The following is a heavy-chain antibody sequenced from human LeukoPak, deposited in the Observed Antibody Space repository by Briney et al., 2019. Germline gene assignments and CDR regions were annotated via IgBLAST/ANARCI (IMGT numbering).Heavy chain of an antibody. CDR1: GGSFSGYY. Sequence: SETLSLTCAVYGGSFSGYYWSWIRQPPGKGLEWIGEINHSGSTNYNPSLKSRVTISVDTSKNQFSLKLSSVPAADTAVYYCARALVGATELWFDPWGQGTLVTVSS. D-gene: IGHD1-26*01. CDR3: ARALVGATELWFDP. CDR2: INHSGST. J-gene: IGHJ5*02. V-gene: IGHV4-34*01.